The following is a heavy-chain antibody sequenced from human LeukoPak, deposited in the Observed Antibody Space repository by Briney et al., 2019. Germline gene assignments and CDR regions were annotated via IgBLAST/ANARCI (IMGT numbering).Heavy chain of an antibody. J-gene: IGHJ4*02. CDR3: AKNGGSQCYSHLDS. CDR1: GFTFSSYA. V-gene: IGHV3-23*01. CDR2: TSGSGGST. Sequence: GGSLRLSCAASGFTFSSYAMSWVRQVPGKGLEWVSGTSGSGGSTYYAGSVKGRFTISRDNSKNTLYLQMNSLRVEDTAVYYCAKNGGSQCYSHLDSWGQGTLVTVSS. D-gene: IGHD2-15*01.